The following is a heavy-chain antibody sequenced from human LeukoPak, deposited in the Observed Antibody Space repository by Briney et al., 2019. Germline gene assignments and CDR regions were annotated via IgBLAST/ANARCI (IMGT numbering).Heavy chain of an antibody. CDR3: VRADLVTHMGYYYYYMDV. J-gene: IGHJ6*03. Sequence: GGSLRLSCAASGFTFSSYSMNWVRQAPGKGLEWVSSISSSSSYIYYADSVKGRFTISRDNAKNSLYLQMNSLRAEDTAVYYCVRADLVTHMGYYYYYMDVWGKGTTVTVSS. V-gene: IGHV3-21*01. D-gene: IGHD2-21*02. CDR1: GFTFSSYS. CDR2: ISSSSSYI.